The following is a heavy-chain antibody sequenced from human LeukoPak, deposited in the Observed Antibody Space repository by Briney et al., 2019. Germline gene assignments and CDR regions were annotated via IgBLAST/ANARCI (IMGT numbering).Heavy chain of an antibody. Sequence: SETLSLTCAVYGGSFSGYSWSWIRQPPGKGLEWIVEINHSGSTKNSPSLKNRVTISVDTSKNQFSLKLRSVTAADTAVYYCARGANYYDSSGYSATFDYWGQGTLVTVSS. CDR3: ARGANYYDSSGYSATFDY. V-gene: IGHV4-34*01. CDR2: INHSGST. CDR1: GGSFSGYS. J-gene: IGHJ4*02. D-gene: IGHD3-22*01.